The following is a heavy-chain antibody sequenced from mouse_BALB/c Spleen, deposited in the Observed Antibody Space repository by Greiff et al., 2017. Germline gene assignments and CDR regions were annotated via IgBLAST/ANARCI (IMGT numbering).Heavy chain of an antibody. CDR1: GYSITSDYA. D-gene: IGHD2-4*01. V-gene: IGHV3-2*02. CDR3: ARPDYYDYDGFAY. J-gene: IGHJ3*01. Sequence: VQLKESGPGLVKPSQSLSLTCTVTGYSITSDYAWNWIRQFPGNKLEWMGYISYSGSTSYNPSLKSRISITRTTSKTQFFLQLHSVTTEDTATYFCARPDYYDYDGFAYWGQGTLVTVSA. CDR2: ISYSGST.